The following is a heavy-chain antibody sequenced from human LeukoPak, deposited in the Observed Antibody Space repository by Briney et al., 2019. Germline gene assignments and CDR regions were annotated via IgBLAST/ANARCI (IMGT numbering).Heavy chain of an antibody. CDR2: IIPIFGTA. D-gene: IGHD3-10*01. J-gene: IGHJ4*02. Sequence: SVKVSCKASGGTFSSYAISWVRQAPGQGLEWMGRIIPIFGTANYAQKFQGRVTITADKCTSTAYMELSRLRSEDTAVYYCARIGYYGSGSYYNSGFDYWGQGPLVTVSS. CDR3: ARIGYYGSGSYYNSGFDY. V-gene: IGHV1-69*06. CDR1: GGTFSSYA.